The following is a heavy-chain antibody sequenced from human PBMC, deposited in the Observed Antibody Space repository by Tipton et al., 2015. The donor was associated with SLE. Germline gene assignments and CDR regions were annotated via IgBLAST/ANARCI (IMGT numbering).Heavy chain of an antibody. V-gene: IGHV1-69*01. CDR3: ARRRWLQLDWYFDL. CDR2: IIPIFGTP. J-gene: IGHJ2*01. CDR1: GGTFSNFA. Sequence: QSGPEVKKPGSSAKVSCKASGGTFSNFAISWVRQAPGQGLEWMGEIIPIFGTPNSAQKFQGRVTITADEVTSTAYMELSSLRPEDTAVYYCARRRWLQLDWYFDLWGRGILVTVSS. D-gene: IGHD5-24*01.